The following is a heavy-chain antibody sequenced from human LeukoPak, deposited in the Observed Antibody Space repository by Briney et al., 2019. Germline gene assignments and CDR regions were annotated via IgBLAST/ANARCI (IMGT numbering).Heavy chain of an antibody. J-gene: IGHJ4*02. CDR2: IYHSGST. CDR3: ARDRRTWNDDGFDY. V-gene: IGHV4-38-2*02. Sequence: SETLSLTCAVSGYSISSGYYWGWIRQPPGKGLEWIGSIYHSGSTYYNPSLKSRVTISVDTSKNQFSLKLSSVTAADTAVYYCARDRRTWNDDGFDYWGQGTLVTVSS. CDR1: GYSISSGYY. D-gene: IGHD1-1*01.